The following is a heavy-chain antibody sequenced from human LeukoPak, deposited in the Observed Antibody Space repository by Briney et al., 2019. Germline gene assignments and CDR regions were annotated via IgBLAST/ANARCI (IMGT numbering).Heavy chain of an antibody. J-gene: IGHJ4*02. Sequence: GRSLRLSCAASGFTFSSYAMHWVRQAPGKGLEWVAVMSFDGSNKYYAESVKGRFTISRDNAKNSLYLQMNSLRAEDTAVYYCARTGSAMDPFDNWGQGTLVTVSS. CDR2: MSFDGSNK. V-gene: IGHV3-30-3*01. CDR3: ARTGSAMDPFDN. D-gene: IGHD5-18*01. CDR1: GFTFSSYA.